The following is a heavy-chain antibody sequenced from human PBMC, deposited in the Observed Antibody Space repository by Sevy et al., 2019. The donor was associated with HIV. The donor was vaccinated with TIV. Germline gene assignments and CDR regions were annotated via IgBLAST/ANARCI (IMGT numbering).Heavy chain of an antibody. J-gene: IGHJ4*02. CDR1: GGTFRSYI. CDR2: ITPALGAT. Sequence: ASVKVSCKASGGTFRSYITSWVRQAPGQGPEWMGGITPALGATNYARNFKDRVTITADESTNTVYMELRGLRSEDTAVYFCARWSISLDYWGQGTLVTVSS. D-gene: IGHD3-3*02. CDR3: ARWSISLDY. V-gene: IGHV1-69*13.